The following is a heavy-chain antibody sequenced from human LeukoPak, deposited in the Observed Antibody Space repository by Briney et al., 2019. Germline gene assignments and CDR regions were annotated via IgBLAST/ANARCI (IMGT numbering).Heavy chain of an antibody. CDR2: TYYSGST. V-gene: IGHV4-59*01. CDR1: GGSISSYY. J-gene: IGHJ3*02. CDR3: ARKNYYDSSGYCDI. D-gene: IGHD3-22*01. Sequence: PSETLSLTCTVSGGSISSYYWSWIRQPPGKGLEWIGYTYYSGSTNYNPSLKSRVTISVDTSKNQFSLKLSSVTAADTAVYYCARKNYYDSSGYCDIWGQGTMVTVSS.